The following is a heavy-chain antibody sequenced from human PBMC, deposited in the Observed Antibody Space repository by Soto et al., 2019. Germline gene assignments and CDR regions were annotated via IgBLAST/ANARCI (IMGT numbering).Heavy chain of an antibody. CDR1: GYTFTRYD. CDR2: MNPSNGNP. D-gene: IGHD1-26*01. Sequence: GASVKVSCKASGYTFTRYDVNWVRQATGQGLERMGWMNPSNGNPGYSQKSQGRVTMTRNTSLTTAYMELSSLRSEDTAVYYGARGHRPSGLYTGDSWGQGNLVTGSS. V-gene: IGHV1-8*01. J-gene: IGHJ4*02. CDR3: ARGHRPSGLYTGDS.